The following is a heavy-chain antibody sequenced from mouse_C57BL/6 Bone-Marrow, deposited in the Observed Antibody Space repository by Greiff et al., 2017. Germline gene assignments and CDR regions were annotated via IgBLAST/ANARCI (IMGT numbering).Heavy chain of an antibody. Sequence: QVQLQQPGTELVKPGASVKLSCKASGYTFTSYWMHWVKQRPGQGLEWIGNINPSNGGTNYNQKFKGKATLTVDTSSSTAYMQLSSLTSEDSAVYYCARRDYGLYFDYWGQGTTLTVSS. D-gene: IGHD1-1*01. CDR1: GYTFTSYW. J-gene: IGHJ2*01. CDR3: ARRDYGLYFDY. CDR2: INPSNGGT. V-gene: IGHV1-53*01.